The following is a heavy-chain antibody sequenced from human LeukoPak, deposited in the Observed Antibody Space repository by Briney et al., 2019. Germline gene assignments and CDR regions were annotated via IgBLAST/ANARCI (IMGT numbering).Heavy chain of an antibody. Sequence: GASVKVSCKASGYTFTSYYMHWVRQAPGQGLEWMGIINPSGGSTSYAQKFQGRVTMTRDMSTSTVYMELSSLRSEDTAVYYCARAYKYCSSTSCPQWFDYWGQGTLVTVSS. CDR1: GYTFTSYY. J-gene: IGHJ4*02. CDR2: INPSGGST. D-gene: IGHD2-2*01. V-gene: IGHV1-46*01. CDR3: ARAYKYCSSTSCPQWFDY.